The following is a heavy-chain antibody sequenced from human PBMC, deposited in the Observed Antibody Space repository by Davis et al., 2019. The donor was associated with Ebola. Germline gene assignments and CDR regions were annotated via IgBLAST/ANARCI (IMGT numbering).Heavy chain of an antibody. Sequence: ASVKVSCKPSGYTFTTYGLSWVRQAPGQGLEWMGWISAYNGNTNYAQKLQGRVTLTSDTSTSTAYMELRTLGSGDTAVYYWARGLELRWGWFDPWGQGTLVTVSS. V-gene: IGHV1-18*01. CDR3: ARGLELRWGWFDP. CDR2: ISAYNGNT. J-gene: IGHJ5*02. D-gene: IGHD1-7*01. CDR1: GYTFTTYG.